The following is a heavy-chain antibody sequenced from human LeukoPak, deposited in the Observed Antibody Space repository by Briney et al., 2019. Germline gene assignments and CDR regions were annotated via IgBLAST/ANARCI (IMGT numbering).Heavy chain of an antibody. CDR1: GYTFTSYG. J-gene: IGHJ4*02. V-gene: IGHV1-18*04. D-gene: IGHD2-15*01. CDR3: SLGYCSGGSCYYDY. Sequence: GASVKVSCKASGYTFTSYGISWVRQAPGQVLEWMGWISAYNGNTNYAQKLQGRVTMTTDTSTSTAYMELRSLRSDDTAVYYCSLGYCSGGSCYYDYWGQGTLVTVSS. CDR2: ISAYNGNT.